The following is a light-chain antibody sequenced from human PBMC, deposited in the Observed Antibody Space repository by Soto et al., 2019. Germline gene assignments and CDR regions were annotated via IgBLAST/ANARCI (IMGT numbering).Light chain of an antibody. CDR3: GSYTTSTTSYV. CDR2: EVS. Sequence: LTQPASVSGSPGQSITISCTGTSSDVGGYNYVSWYKQHPGKAPKLMIYEVSNRPSGVSNRFSGSKSGNTASLTISGLQAEDEADYYCGSYTTSTTSYVFGTGTKVTVL. V-gene: IGLV2-14*01. CDR1: SSDVGGYNY. J-gene: IGLJ1*01.